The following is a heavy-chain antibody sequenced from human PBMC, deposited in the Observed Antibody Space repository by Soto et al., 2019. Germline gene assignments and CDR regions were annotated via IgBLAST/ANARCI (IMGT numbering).Heavy chain of an antibody. CDR3: ARDLVSSSWRPFDY. Sequence: EVQLVESGGGLVKPGGSLSLSCAASGFTFSSYSMNWVRQAPGKGLEWVSSISSSSSYIYYADSVKGRFTISRDNAKNSLYLQMNSLRAEDTAVYYCARDLVSSSWRPFDYWGQGTLVTVSS. CDR2: ISSSSSYI. J-gene: IGHJ4*02. D-gene: IGHD6-13*01. V-gene: IGHV3-21*01. CDR1: GFTFSSYS.